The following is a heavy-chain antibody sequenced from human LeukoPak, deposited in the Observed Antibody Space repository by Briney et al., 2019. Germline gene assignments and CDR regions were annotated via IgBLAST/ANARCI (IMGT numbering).Heavy chain of an antibody. Sequence: PGGSLRLSRAASGFTFSSYWMHWVRQAPGKGLVWVSRIKSDGSTRYADSVKGRFTISRDNAKNTVSLQMTSLRAEDTGVYYCATAPSEIGGYYPEYFRHWGQGTLVIVSS. CDR1: GFTFSSYW. CDR2: IKSDGST. J-gene: IGHJ1*01. D-gene: IGHD3-22*01. V-gene: IGHV3-74*01. CDR3: ATAPSEIGGYYPEYFRH.